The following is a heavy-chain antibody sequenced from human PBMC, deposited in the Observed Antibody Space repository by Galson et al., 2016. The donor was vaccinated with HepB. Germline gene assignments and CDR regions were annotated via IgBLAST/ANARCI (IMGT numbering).Heavy chain of an antibody. CDR3: ARENQQLSVGFDP. CDR2: INPGNANT. V-gene: IGHV1-3*01. CDR1: GYTFTAYT. D-gene: IGHD2-2*01. Sequence: CKASGYTFTAYTIHWVRQAPGQRLEWMGWINPGNANTKYFQNFQGRATITRDTSTNTAYMELSSLRSEDTAVYYCARENQQLSVGFDPWGQGTLVAVSS. J-gene: IGHJ5*02.